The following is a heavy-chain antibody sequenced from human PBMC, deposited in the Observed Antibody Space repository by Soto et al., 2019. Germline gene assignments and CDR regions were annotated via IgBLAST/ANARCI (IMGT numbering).Heavy chain of an antibody. CDR3: ARNWNGVDY. J-gene: IGHJ4*02. Sequence: EVQLVESGGGLVQPGESLRLSCEGSGFTFSNHWMHWVRQAPGKGPVWVARIKTDGSTPNYADYVKGRFTVSRDNAKNTLFLQMNSLRVEDTAVYYCARNWNGVDYWGQGTLVTVSS. V-gene: IGHV3-74*01. CDR2: IKTDGSTP. D-gene: IGHD1-1*01. CDR1: GFTFSNHW.